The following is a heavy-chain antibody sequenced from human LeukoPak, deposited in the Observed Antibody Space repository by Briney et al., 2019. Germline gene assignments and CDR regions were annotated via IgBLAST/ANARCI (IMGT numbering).Heavy chain of an antibody. CDR1: GGSISSYY. J-gene: IGHJ3*02. CDR2: IYYSGST. D-gene: IGHD3-22*01. Sequence: SETLSLTCTVSGGSISSYYWSWIRQPPGKGLEWIGYIYYSGSTNYNPSLKSRVTISVDTSKNQFSLKLSSVTAADTAVYYCARYLKGSPYDSSGYYAFDIWGQGTMVTVSS. V-gene: IGHV4-59*01. CDR3: ARYLKGSPYDSSGYYAFDI.